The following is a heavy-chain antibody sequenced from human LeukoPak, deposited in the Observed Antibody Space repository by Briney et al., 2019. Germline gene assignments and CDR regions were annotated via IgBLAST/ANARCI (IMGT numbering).Heavy chain of an antibody. Sequence: ASVKVSCKASGYTFTGHYMHWVRQAPGQGLEWMGWINPNSGGTNYAQKFQGRVTMTRDTSISTAYMELSRLRSDDTAVYYCARDLLWGIPIVVGYAFDIWGQGTMVTVSS. CDR3: ARDLLWGIPIVVGYAFDI. D-gene: IGHD2-2*01. V-gene: IGHV1-2*02. CDR2: INPNSGGT. J-gene: IGHJ3*02. CDR1: GYTFTGHY.